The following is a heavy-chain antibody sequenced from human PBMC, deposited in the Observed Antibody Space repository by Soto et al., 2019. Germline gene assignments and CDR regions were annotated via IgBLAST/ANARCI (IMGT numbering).Heavy chain of an antibody. CDR1: GGSVSGGSYY. D-gene: IGHD3-22*01. Sequence: SETLSLTCTVSGGSVSGGSYYWSWIRQPPGKGLEWIGYTYYSGSTNYNPSPKSRVTISVDTSKNQFSLKLSSVTAADTAVYYCARGGYYDSSGYHFDYWGQGTLVTVSS. V-gene: IGHV4-61*01. CDR3: ARGGYYDSSGYHFDY. J-gene: IGHJ4*02. CDR2: TYYSGST.